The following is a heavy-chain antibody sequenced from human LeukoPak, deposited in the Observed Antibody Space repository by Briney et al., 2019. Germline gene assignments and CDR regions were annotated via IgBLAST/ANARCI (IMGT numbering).Heavy chain of an antibody. D-gene: IGHD6-13*01. J-gene: IGHJ4*02. V-gene: IGHV3-33*08. CDR2: IWYDGSNN. CDR3: ARGGRAAAGPPNDY. Sequence: GGSLRLSCAASGFTFSSYGMHWVRQAPGKGLEWVAVIWYDGSNNYYADSVKGRFTISRDNSKNTLYLQMNSLRAEDTAVYYCARGGRAAAGPPNDYWGQGTLVTVSS. CDR1: GFTFSSYG.